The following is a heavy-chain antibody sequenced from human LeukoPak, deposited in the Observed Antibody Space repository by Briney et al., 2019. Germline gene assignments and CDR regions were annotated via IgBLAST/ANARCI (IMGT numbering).Heavy chain of an antibody. CDR2: IKEGGSEK. V-gene: IGHV3-7*03. D-gene: IGHD2-15*01. CDR3: ARNVGWFRFDY. J-gene: IGHJ4*02. Sequence: GGSLRLSCAASGFTFGHYWMDWVRQAPGKGLEWVANIKEGGSEKYYEDSVKGRFTISRDNAKNSLYLQMNSLRAEDTAVYYCARNVGWFRFDYWGQGTLVTVSS. CDR1: GFTFGHYW.